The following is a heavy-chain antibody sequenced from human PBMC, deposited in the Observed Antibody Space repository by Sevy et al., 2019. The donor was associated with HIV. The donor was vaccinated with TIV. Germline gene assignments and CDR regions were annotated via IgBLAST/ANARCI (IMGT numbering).Heavy chain of an antibody. D-gene: IGHD3-22*01. J-gene: IGHJ3*02. Sequence: GALRLSCSASELTGRNYAMRWVRQAPGEGLEGVSRIRGSGGETFYADSVKGRFTISRDKSKNMLFLQMNSLRAEDTALYYCAKDMILVVGEALDIWGQGTMVTVSS. CDR1: ELTGRNYA. CDR2: IRGSGGET. V-gene: IGHV3-23*01. CDR3: AKDMILVVGEALDI.